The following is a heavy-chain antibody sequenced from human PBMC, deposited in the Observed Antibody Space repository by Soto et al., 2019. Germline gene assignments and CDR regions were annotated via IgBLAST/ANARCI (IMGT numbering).Heavy chain of an antibody. V-gene: IGHV4-31*01. J-gene: IGHJ4*02. Sequence: QVQLQESGPGLVKPSQTLSLTCTVSGGSISSGGYYWSWIRQHPGKGLEWIGYIYYSGSTYYNPSLKSLVTISVDTCKSQFCLKLSSVNASDTVVYYCASGSYGDYWDYFDYWFQGNMVTVSS. CDR3: ASGSYGDYWDYFDY. D-gene: IGHD4-17*01. CDR2: IYYSGST. CDR1: GGSISSGGYY.